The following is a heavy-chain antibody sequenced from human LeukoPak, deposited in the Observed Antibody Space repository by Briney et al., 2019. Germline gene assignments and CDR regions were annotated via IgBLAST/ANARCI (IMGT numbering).Heavy chain of an antibody. CDR1: GFTFSSYG. D-gene: IGHD2-2*01. J-gene: IGHJ6*02. Sequence: QSGGSLRLSCAASGFTFSSYGMHWVRQAPGKGLEWVAVISYDGSNKYYADSVKGRFTISRDNSKNTLYLQMNSLRAEDTAVYYCAKDGGFYCSSTSCYATGNGMDVWGQGTTVTVSS. V-gene: IGHV3-30*18. CDR2: ISYDGSNK. CDR3: AKDGGFYCSSTSCYATGNGMDV.